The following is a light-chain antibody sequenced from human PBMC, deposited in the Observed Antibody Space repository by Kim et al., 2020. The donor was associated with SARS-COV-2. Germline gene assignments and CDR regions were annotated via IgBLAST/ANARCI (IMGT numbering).Light chain of an antibody. Sequence: PGKTPRCPCGGTSSGSKGVQWYQQKPGQAPVLVISYDSVRPSGIPERFSGSNAGNTATVTISRVEAGDEADYYCQVWDSSDDHRVVFGGGTQLTVL. CDR2: YDS. V-gene: IGLV3-21*04. J-gene: IGLJ2*01. CDR3: QVWDSSDDHRVV. CDR1: SSGSKG.